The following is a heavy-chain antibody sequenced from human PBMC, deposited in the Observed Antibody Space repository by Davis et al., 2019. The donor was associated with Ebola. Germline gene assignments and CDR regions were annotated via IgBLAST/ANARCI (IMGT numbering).Heavy chain of an antibody. CDR2: IYYSGST. J-gene: IGHJ5*02. Sequence: MPSETLSLTFAVYGGSFSGYYWSWIRQHPGKGLEWIGYIYYSGSTNYNPSLKSRVTISVDTSKNQFSLKLSSVTAADTAVYYCARDLGWLHNNWFEPWGQGTLVTGSS. CDR3: ARDLGWLHNNWFEP. D-gene: IGHD5-24*01. V-gene: IGHV4-59*01. CDR1: GGSFSGYY.